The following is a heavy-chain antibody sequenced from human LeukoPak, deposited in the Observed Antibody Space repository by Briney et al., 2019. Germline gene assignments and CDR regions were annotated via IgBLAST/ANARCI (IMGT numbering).Heavy chain of an antibody. Sequence: AASVKVSCKASGGTFISYAISWVRQAPGQGLEWMGKIIPIFGTANYAQKFQGRVTITTDESTSTAYMELSSLRSEDTAVYYCARDMTGWATDAFDIWGQGTMVTVSS. J-gene: IGHJ3*02. V-gene: IGHV1-69*05. CDR2: IIPIFGTA. CDR3: ARDMTGWATDAFDI. D-gene: IGHD3-9*01. CDR1: GGTFISYA.